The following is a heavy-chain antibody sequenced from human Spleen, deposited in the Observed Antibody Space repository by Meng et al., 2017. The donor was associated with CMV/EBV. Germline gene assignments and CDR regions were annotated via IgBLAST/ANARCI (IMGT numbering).Heavy chain of an antibody. J-gene: IGHJ4*02. CDR3: ARHGIAAAAKYYFDY. CDR2: IYPGDSDT. Sequence: GGSLRLSCAASGFTFSSYAMSWVRQAPGKGLEWMGIIYPGDSDTRYSPSFQGQVTISADKSISTAYLQWSSLKASDTAMYYCARHGIAAAAKYYFDYWGQGTLVTVSS. CDR1: GFTFSSYA. V-gene: IGHV5-51*01. D-gene: IGHD6-13*01.